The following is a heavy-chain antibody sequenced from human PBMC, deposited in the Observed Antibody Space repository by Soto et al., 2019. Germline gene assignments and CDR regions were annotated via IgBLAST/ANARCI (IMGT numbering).Heavy chain of an antibody. Sequence: QVPLVESGGGVVQPGRSLRLGCAASGFIFSGYGMHWVRQAPGKGLEWVAVISHDGSSKFYADSVKGRFTISRDNSMNTLFLEMSSLRPDDTAVYYCAKERVVRGVTDYWGQGTLVTVSS. CDR2: ISHDGSSK. V-gene: IGHV3-30*18. CDR3: AKERVVRGVTDY. CDR1: GFIFSGYG. D-gene: IGHD3-10*01. J-gene: IGHJ4*02.